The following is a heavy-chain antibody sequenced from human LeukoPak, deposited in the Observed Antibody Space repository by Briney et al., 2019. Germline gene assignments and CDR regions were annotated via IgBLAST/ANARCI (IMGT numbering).Heavy chain of an antibody. CDR3: ARALEYTYGPDAFDI. V-gene: IGHV1-3*01. J-gene: IGHJ3*02. Sequence: ASVKVSCKASGYTFTLYTMHWVRQAPGQRLEWMGWINAGNGNTKYSQKFQGRVTITRDTSTSTAHMELSSLRSGDTAVYYCARALEYTYGPDAFDIWGQGTMVTVSS. D-gene: IGHD5-18*01. CDR1: GYTFTLYT. CDR2: INAGNGNT.